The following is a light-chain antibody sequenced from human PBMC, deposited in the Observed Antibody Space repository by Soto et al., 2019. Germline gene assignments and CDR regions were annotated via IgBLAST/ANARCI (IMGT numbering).Light chain of an antibody. CDR2: GAS. CDR3: QQYNNWHPRTT. CDR1: QTLRRT. V-gene: IGKV3-15*01. Sequence: EIVLMQSPGTLSLSPGERATLSCRASQTLRRTYIAWYQQKPGQAPRLLIYGASTRATGIPARFSGSGSGTEFTLTISSLQSEDFAVYYCQQYNNWHPRTTFGQGTRLEIK. J-gene: IGKJ5*01.